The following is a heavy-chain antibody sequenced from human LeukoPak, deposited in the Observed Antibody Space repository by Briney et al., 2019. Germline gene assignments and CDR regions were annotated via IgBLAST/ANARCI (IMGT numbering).Heavy chain of an antibody. CDR2: ISADNGNT. CDR3: ARVLRYCSSPSCYLNWFDP. CDR1: GYTFTSYG. V-gene: IGHV1-18*01. D-gene: IGHD2-2*01. Sequence: GASVKVSCKASGYTFTSYGISWVRQAPGQGLEWMGCISADNGNTNYAQTLQGRVTMTTDKSTSTAYMELRSLRSDDTAVYYCARVLRYCSSPSCYLNWFDPWGQGTLVTVSS. J-gene: IGHJ5*02.